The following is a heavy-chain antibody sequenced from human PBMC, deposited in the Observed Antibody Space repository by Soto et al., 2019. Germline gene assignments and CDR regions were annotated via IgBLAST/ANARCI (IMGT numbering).Heavy chain of an antibody. V-gene: IGHV4-59*08. CDR1: GGSISRYY. D-gene: IGHD1-7*01. Sequence: SETLSLTCTVSGGSISRYYWSWIRQPPGKGLEWIGYIYYSGNTNYNPSLKSRVAISVDTSKDQFSLKLNSVTAADTAVYYCARNLYNWNSVIWGQGTLVTASS. J-gene: IGHJ4*02. CDR3: ARNLYNWNSVI. CDR2: IYYSGNT.